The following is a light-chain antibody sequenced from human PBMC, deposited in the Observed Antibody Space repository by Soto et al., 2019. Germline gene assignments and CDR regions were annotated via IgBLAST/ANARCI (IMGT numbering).Light chain of an antibody. CDR2: LGS. CDR3: QQSYSTPIT. J-gene: IGKJ5*01. Sequence: IVMTQSPLSLPVTPGEPASISCRSSQSLLHSNGYNYLNWFVQKPGQSPQLLIYLGSERASGVPGRISGSGSGTDFTLTISSLQPEDFATYYCQQSYSTPITFGQGTRLEIK. V-gene: IGKV2-28*01. CDR1: QSLLHSNGYNY.